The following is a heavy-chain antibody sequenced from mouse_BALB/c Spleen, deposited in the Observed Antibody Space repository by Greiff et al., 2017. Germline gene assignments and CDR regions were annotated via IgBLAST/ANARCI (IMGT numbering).Heavy chain of an antibody. V-gene: IGHV5-6-5*01. CDR3: ARGPPWFAY. CDR2: ISSGGST. Sequence: EVQVVESGGGLVKPGGSLKLSCAASGFTFSSYAMSWVRQTPEKRLEWVASISSGGSTYYPDSVKGRFTISRDNARNILYLQMSSLRSEDTAMYYCARGPPWFAYWGQGTLVTVSA. CDR1: GFTFSSYA. J-gene: IGHJ3*01.